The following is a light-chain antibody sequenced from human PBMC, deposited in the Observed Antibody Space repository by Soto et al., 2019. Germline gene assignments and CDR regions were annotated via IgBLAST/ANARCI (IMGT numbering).Light chain of an antibody. J-gene: IGLJ2*01. CDR3: SSYTSSSTLLV. CDR1: SSDVGGYNY. Sequence: QSALTQPASVSGSPGQSITISCTGTSSDVGGYNYVSWYQQHPGKAPKLMIYDVSNRPSGVSNRFSGSKSGNTASLTISGLQAEDEADYDCSSYTSSSTLLVFGGGTKLTV. V-gene: IGLV2-14*01. CDR2: DVS.